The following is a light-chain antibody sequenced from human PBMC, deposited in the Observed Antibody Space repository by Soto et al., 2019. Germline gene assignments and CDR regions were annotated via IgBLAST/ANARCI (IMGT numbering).Light chain of an antibody. J-gene: IGLJ3*02. Sequence: QSVLTQPPSASGTPGQRVTISCSGSSSNIGSNTVNWYHQLPGTAPKLLIYSNNQRPSRVPDRFSGSKSGTSASLAISGLQSEDEADYYCATWDDSLKGPVFGGGTKLTVL. CDR3: ATWDDSLKGPV. CDR2: SNN. CDR1: SSNIGSNT. V-gene: IGLV1-44*01.